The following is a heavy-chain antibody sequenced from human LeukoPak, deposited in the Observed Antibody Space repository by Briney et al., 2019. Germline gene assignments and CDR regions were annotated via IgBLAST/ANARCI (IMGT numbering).Heavy chain of an antibody. J-gene: IGHJ6*02. CDR2: IIPILGIA. CDR3: ATWPDTAMVTYYGMDV. Sequence: SVKVSCKASGGAFSNYAISWVRQAPGQGLEWMGRIIPILGIANYAQKFQGRATITADESTSTAYMELSSLRSEDTAVYYCATWPDTAMVTYYGMDVWGQGTTVTVSS. CDR1: GGAFSNYA. D-gene: IGHD5-18*01. V-gene: IGHV1-69*04.